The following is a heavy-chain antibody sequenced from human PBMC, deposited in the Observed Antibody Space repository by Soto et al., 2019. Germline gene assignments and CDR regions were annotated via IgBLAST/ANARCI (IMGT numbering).Heavy chain of an antibody. CDR1: GFTFSNAC. V-gene: IGHV3-15*01. D-gene: IGHD7-27*01. Sequence: GSLRLSCAASGFTFSNACMSWVRQAPGKGLEWVGRIKSKTDGGTTDYAAPVKGRFTISRDDSKNTLYLQMNSLKTEDTAVYYCTTDRATGSSYFDYWGQGTLVTVSS. J-gene: IGHJ4*02. CDR2: IKSKTDGGTT. CDR3: TTDRATGSSYFDY.